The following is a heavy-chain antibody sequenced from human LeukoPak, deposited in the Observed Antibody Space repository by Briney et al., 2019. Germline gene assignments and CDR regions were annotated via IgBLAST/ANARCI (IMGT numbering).Heavy chain of an antibody. CDR2: INPNSGGT. D-gene: IGHD3-10*01. CDR3: VRGRYYGSGSFYQMDV. V-gene: IGHV1-2*02. J-gene: IGHJ6*04. Sequence: GASVTVSCKASGYTFIGYYMHWVRQAPGQGLEWMGWINPNSGGTDYEQKFQGRVTMTRDTSISTAYMELSRVRSDDTAVYYCVRGRYYGSGSFYQMDVWGEGTTVSVSS. CDR1: GYTFIGYY.